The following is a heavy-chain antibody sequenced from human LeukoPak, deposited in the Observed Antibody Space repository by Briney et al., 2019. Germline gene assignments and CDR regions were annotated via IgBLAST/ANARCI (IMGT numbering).Heavy chain of an antibody. Sequence: SQSLSLTCTVSGGSISSYYWSWIRQPPGKGQEWIGFIHYRGSTNYNTSFKSRLPISVDTLKTQFSLKLTSVTAGAPAVFSWARRMDDSSGYFRHWGQRTLVNVSS. CDR1: GGSISSYY. J-gene: IGHJ4*01. CDR3: ARRMDDSSGYFRH. CDR2: IHYRGST. D-gene: IGHD3-22*01. V-gene: IGHV4-59*01.